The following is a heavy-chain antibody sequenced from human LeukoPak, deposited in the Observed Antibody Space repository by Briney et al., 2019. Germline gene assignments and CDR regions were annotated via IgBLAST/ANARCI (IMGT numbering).Heavy chain of an antibody. CDR2: IYPSDSDS. CDR3: ARHKAATFDAFDI. J-gene: IGHJ3*02. D-gene: IGHD2-15*01. V-gene: IGHV5-51*01. Sequence: GESLKISCKSSGYNFTSYWIGWVRQMPGKGLEWMGIIYPSDSDSRYSPSFQGQVTISADKSISTAYLQWSSLKASDTAMYYCARHKAATFDAFDIWGQGTMVTVSS. CDR1: GYNFTSYW.